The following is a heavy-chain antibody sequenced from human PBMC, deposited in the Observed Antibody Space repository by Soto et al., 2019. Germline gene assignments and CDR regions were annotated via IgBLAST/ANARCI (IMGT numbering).Heavy chain of an antibody. J-gene: IGHJ6*02. CDR2: IYYSGSA. D-gene: IGHD1-20*01. CDR3: ARVFGFGYYYFHLDL. Sequence: QVQLQESGPGLVKPSETLSLTCTVSGGSVTNISDYWSWVRQPPVQGLEWIGYIYYSGSADYNPSLGRRVTISLDTSKTQFSLKLSSVTTADTAVDYCARVFGFGYYYFHLDLWGQGTTVTVSS. V-gene: IGHV4-61*01. CDR1: GGSVTNISDY.